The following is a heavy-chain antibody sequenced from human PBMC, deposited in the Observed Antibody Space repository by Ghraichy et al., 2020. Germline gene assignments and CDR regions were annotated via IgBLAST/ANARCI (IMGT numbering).Heavy chain of an antibody. CDR3: ARDEGSSVTTDSFDP. Sequence: ASVKVSCKASGYTFTSYGISWERQAPGQGLEWMGWISADNGETNYAQKFQGRVTLTTDTSTTTAYMELRSLRSDDTAVYYCARDEGSSVTTDSFDPWGQGTLVTVSS. J-gene: IGHJ5*02. CDR2: ISADNGET. CDR1: GYTFTSYG. V-gene: IGHV1-18*01. D-gene: IGHD4-17*01.